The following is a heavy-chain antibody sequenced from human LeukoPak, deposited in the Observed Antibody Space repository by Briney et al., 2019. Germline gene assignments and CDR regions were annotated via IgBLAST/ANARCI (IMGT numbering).Heavy chain of an antibody. CDR1: GFTFSRYG. D-gene: IGHD3-3*01. Sequence: GRSLSLSCAASGFTFSRYGMHWVRQAPGKGLEWLAVILSDANKKYYADSVKGRFTISRDNSKNTLYLQMNSLTTEDTAVYYCASEILRSLEGPTADYWGQGTLVTVSS. CDR2: ILSDANKK. J-gene: IGHJ4*02. V-gene: IGHV3-30*03. CDR3: ASEILRSLEGPTADY.